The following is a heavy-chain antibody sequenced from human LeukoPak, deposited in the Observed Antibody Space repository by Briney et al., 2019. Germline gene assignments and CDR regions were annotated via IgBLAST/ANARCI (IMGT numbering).Heavy chain of an antibody. Sequence: PSETLSLTCTVSGGSISSGGYYWSWIRQHPGKGLEWIGYIYYSGSTYYNPSLKSRVTISVDTSKNQFSLKLSSVTAADTAVYYCARGKYYGSGGYYSWFDPWGQGTLVTVSS. D-gene: IGHD3-10*01. V-gene: IGHV4-31*03. CDR1: GGSISSGGYY. CDR2: IYYSGST. J-gene: IGHJ5*02. CDR3: ARGKYYGSGGYYSWFDP.